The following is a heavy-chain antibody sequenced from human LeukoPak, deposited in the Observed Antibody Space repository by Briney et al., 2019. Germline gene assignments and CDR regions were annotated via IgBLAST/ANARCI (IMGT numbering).Heavy chain of an antibody. CDR1: GFTFSNYW. D-gene: IGHD3-10*01. J-gene: IGHJ4*02. Sequence: GGSLRLSCAASGFTFSNYWMQWVRHAPGKGLVWVSRINGEGGTSYADSVKGRFIISRDNAKNTVHLQMNSLRAEDTAVYYCARDLVYGSGSCGHWGQGTLVTVSS. CDR2: INGEGGT. V-gene: IGHV3-74*01. CDR3: ARDLVYGSGSCGH.